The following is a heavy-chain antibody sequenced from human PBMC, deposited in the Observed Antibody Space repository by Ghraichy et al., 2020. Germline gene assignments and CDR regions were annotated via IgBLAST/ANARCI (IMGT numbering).Heavy chain of an antibody. Sequence: ASVKVSCKASGYTFTSYGISWVRQAPGQGLEWMGWISAYNGNTNYAQKLQGRVTMTTDTSTSTAYMELRSLRSDDTAVYYCAREKDFWSGYALYSSSFSHYYYMDVWGKGTTVTVSS. V-gene: IGHV1-18*01. CDR1: GYTFTSYG. CDR2: ISAYNGNT. D-gene: IGHD3-3*01. CDR3: AREKDFWSGYALYSSSFSHYYYMDV. J-gene: IGHJ6*03.